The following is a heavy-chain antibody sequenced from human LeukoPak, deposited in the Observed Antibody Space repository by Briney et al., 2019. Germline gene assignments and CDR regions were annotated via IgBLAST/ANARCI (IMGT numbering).Heavy chain of an antibody. J-gene: IGHJ4*02. CDR2: IYHSGST. D-gene: IGHD4-17*01. V-gene: IGHV4-38-2*02. CDR1: NYSFSRGYC. CDR3: ASPDPHDGDPLGY. Sequence: SETLSLTCTVSNYSFSRGYCWGWIRQPPGKGLEWIATIYHSGSTYYNPSLKSRATISIDTSKNQFSLTLTSVTAADTAVYYCASPDPHDGDPLGYWGQGTLVTVSS.